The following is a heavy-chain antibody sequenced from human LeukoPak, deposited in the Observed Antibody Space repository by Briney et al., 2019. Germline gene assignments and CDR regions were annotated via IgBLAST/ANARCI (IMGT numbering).Heavy chain of an antibody. V-gene: IGHV1-69*13. CDR2: IIPIFGTA. CDR3: GIAATGYYYYGMDV. CDR1: GGTFSSYA. D-gene: IGHD2-15*01. Sequence: SVKVSCKASGGTFSSYAISWVRQAPGQGLEWMGGIIPIFGTANYAQKFRGRVTITADESTSTAYMELSSLRSEDTAVYYCGIAATGYYYYGMDVWGQGTTVTVSS. J-gene: IGHJ6*02.